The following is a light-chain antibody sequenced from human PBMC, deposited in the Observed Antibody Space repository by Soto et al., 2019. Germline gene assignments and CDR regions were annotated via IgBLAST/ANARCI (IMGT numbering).Light chain of an antibody. V-gene: IGKV3-20*01. Sequence: EIVLTQSPGTLSLSPGERATLSCRASQSVSSSYLAWYQQKPGQAPRLLIYGASNRATGIPDRFSGSGSGTDFTLPISRLXXEDFAVYYCQQYGSSPPYTFGQGTKLEIK. CDR2: GAS. CDR1: QSVSSSY. CDR3: QQYGSSPPYT. J-gene: IGKJ2*01.